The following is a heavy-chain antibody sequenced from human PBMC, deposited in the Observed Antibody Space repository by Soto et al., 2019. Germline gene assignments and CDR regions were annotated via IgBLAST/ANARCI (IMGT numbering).Heavy chain of an antibody. CDR3: ARDRRKIQLWLGYYYYGMDV. CDR2: IYSGGST. V-gene: IGHV3-53*01. CDR1: GFTVSSNY. Sequence: GGSLRLSCAASGFTVSSNYMSWVRQAPGKGLEWVSVIYSGGSTYYADSVKGRFTISRDNAKNSLYLQMNSLRAEDTAVYYCARDRRKIQLWLGYYYYGMDVWGQGTTVTVSS. D-gene: IGHD5-18*01. J-gene: IGHJ6*02.